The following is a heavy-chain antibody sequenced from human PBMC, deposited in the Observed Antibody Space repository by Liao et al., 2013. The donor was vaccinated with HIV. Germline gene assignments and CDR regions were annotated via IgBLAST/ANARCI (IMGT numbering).Heavy chain of an antibody. CDR3: ARAELHFDV. V-gene: IGHV4-39*07. CDR1: GGSLSSPPYY. CDR2: IYSSGST. J-gene: IGHJ3*01. D-gene: IGHD4-23*01. Sequence: QLQLRESGPGLVKPSETLSLTCTVAGGSLSSPPYYWGWIRQPPGEGLEWIGSIYSSGSTYYNPSLKSRVTISLDMSKKQFSLRLNSVTAADTAIYFCARAELHFDVWGQGTLVTVSS.